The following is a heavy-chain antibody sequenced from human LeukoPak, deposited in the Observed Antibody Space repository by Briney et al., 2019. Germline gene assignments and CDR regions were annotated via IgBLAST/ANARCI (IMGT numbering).Heavy chain of an antibody. Sequence: PGGSLRLPCGASGYTFTTKAMRWVRQAPGKALECVSAISGRTGATYYADSEKGRFTISRDNSKSTLYLQMDSLRAEDTAVYYCAKCGNSGCHLIDYWGQGTLVTVSS. J-gene: IGHJ4*02. D-gene: IGHD5-12*01. CDR1: GYTFTTKA. V-gene: IGHV3-23*01. CDR3: AKCGNSGCHLIDY. CDR2: ISGRTGAT.